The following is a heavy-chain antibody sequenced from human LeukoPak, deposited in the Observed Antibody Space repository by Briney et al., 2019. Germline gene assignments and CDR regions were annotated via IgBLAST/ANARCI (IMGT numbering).Heavy chain of an antibody. CDR3: ARGLAANHYYYYYMDV. CDR1: GYTFTGYY. CDR2: INPNSGGT. Sequence: ASVKVSCKASGYTFTGYYMHWVRQAPGQGLEWMGWINPNSGGTNYAQKFQGRVTMTRDTSISTAYMELSSLRSEDTAVYYCARGLAANHYYYYYMDVWGKGTTVTVSS. J-gene: IGHJ6*03. V-gene: IGHV1-2*02. D-gene: IGHD2-15*01.